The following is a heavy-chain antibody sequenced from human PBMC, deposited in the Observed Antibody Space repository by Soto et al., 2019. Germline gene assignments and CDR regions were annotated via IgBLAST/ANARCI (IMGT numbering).Heavy chain of an antibody. CDR1: GGSISSGGYY. CDR3: ARDGPSYDSSGYVRNWYFDL. Sequence: PSETLSLTCTVSGGSISSGGYYWSWIRQHPGKGLEWIGYIYYSGSTYYNPSLKSRVTISVDTSKNQFSLKLSSVTAADTAVYYCARDGPSYDSSGYVRNWYFDLWGRGTLVTVFS. D-gene: IGHD3-22*01. V-gene: IGHV4-31*03. J-gene: IGHJ2*01. CDR2: IYYSGST.